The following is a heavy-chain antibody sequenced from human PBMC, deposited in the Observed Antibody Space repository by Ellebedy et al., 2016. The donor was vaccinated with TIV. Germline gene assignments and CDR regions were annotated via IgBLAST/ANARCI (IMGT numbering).Heavy chain of an antibody. CDR3: ARGPVYYYGSGSYYKRWFDP. CDR2: IYYSGST. CDR1: GGSISSYY. D-gene: IGHD3-10*01. J-gene: IGHJ5*02. Sequence: SETLSLTCTVSGGSISSYYWSWIRQPPGKGLEWIGYIYYSGSTNYNPSLKSRVTISVDTSKNQFSLKLSPVTAADTAVYYCARGPVYYYGSGSYYKRWFDPWGQGTLVTVSS. V-gene: IGHV4-59*12.